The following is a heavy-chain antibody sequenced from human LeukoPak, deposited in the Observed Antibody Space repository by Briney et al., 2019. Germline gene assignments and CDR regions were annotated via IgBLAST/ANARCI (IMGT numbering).Heavy chain of an antibody. J-gene: IGHJ5*02. D-gene: IGHD6-19*01. V-gene: IGHV4-30-4*01. CDR2: IYYSGST. Sequence: SETLSLTCTVSGGSISSGDYYWSWIRQPPGKGLEWIGYIYYSGSTYYNPSLKSRVTISVDTSNNQFSLRLSSVTAADTAVYYCARGPEYSSGWYESSNWFDPWGQGTLVTVSS. CDR1: GGSISSGDYY. CDR3: ARGPEYSSGWYESSNWFDP.